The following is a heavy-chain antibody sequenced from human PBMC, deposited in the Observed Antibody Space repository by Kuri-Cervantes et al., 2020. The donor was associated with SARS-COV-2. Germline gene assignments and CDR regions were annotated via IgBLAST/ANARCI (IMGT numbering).Heavy chain of an antibody. V-gene: IGHV3-11*04. Sequence: GESLKISCAASGFTFSDYYMSWIRQAPGKGLEWVSYISSSGSTIYYADSVKGRFTISRDNAKNSLYLQMNSLRAEDTAVYYCARATVGQAAYYYYYMDVWGKGTTVTVSS. CDR1: GFTFSDYY. CDR2: ISSSGSTI. CDR3: ARATVGQAAYYYYYMDV. D-gene: IGHD4-23*01. J-gene: IGHJ6*03.